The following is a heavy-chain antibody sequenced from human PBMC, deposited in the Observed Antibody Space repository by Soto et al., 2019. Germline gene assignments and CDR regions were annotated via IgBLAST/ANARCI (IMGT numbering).Heavy chain of an antibody. Sequence: GGSLRLSCTDSGFTFSSYEMNWVRQAPGKGLEWVSYISSSGSTIYYADSVKGRFTISRDNAKNSLYLQMNSLRAEDTAVYYCARDSPRLASASSYYYDSSGYPDYWGQGTLVTVSS. CDR1: GFTFSSYE. V-gene: IGHV3-48*03. CDR3: ARDSPRLASASSYYYDSSGYPDY. D-gene: IGHD3-22*01. CDR2: ISSSGSTI. J-gene: IGHJ4*02.